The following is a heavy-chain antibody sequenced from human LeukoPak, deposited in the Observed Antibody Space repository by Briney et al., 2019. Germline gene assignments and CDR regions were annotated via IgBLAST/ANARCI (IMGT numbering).Heavy chain of an antibody. CDR3: ARGFYDSSAFDY. CDR1: GFTFSSYS. D-gene: IGHD3-22*01. Sequence: GGSLRLSCAASGFTFSSYSMNWVRQAPGKGLEWVSSISSSSSYTYYADSVKGRFTISRDNAKNSLYLQMNSLRAEDTAVYYCARGFYDSSAFDYWGQGTLVTVSS. CDR2: ISSSSSYT. J-gene: IGHJ4*02. V-gene: IGHV3-21*01.